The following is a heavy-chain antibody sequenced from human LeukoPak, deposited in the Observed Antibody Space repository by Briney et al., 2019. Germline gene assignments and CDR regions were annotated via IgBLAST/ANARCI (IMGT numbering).Heavy chain of an antibody. D-gene: IGHD6-13*01. CDR2: ISGSGGST. V-gene: IGHV3-23*01. CDR1: GFTFSSYA. Sequence: GGSLRLSCAASGFTFSSYAMSWVRQAPGKGLEWVSAISGSGGSTYYADSVKGRFTISRDNSKNTLYLQMNSPRAEDTAVYYCAKSYSSSWSSYYYYGMDVWGEGTTVTVSS. CDR3: AKSYSSSWSSYYYYGMDV. J-gene: IGHJ6*04.